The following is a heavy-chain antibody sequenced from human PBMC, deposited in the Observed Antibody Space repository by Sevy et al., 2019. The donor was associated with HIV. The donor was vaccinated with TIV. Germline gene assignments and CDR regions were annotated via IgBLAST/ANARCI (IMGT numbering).Heavy chain of an antibody. V-gene: IGHV1-2*02. Sequence: ASVKVSCKASAYTFTGYYMHWVRQAPGQGLEWMGWINPNSSGTNYAQKFQGRVTMTRDTSISTAYMELSRLRSDDTAVYYGARERVYCSSGRCRPGGWFDPWGQGTLVTVSS. J-gene: IGHJ5*02. CDR3: ARERVYCSSGRCRPGGWFDP. CDR2: INPNSSGT. CDR1: AYTFTGYY. D-gene: IGHD2-15*01.